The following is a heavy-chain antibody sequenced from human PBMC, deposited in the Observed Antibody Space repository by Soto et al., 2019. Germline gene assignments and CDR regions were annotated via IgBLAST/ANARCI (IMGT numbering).Heavy chain of an antibody. CDR2: ISSSGSSI. Sequence: PGGSLSLSCAASGFTFATNNMNWVRQAPGKGLEWVSFISSSGSSIYYADSVKGRFTISRDNAQNSLYLQMNSLRDEDTAVYYCARDPASGWSNFDYWGQGTLVTVS. CDR3: ARDPASGWSNFDY. D-gene: IGHD6-19*01. CDR1: GFTFATNN. V-gene: IGHV3-48*02. J-gene: IGHJ4*02.